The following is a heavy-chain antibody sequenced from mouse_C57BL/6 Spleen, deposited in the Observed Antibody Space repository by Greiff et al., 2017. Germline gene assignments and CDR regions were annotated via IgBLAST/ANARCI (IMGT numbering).Heavy chain of an antibody. CDR3: ARSAEPDYLDY. D-gene: IGHD6-1*01. Sequence: QVQLQQPGAELVKPGASVKLSCKASGYTFTSYWMHWVKQRPGQGLEWIGMIHPNSGSTNYNEKFKSKATLTVDKSSSTASMQLSSLTSEDSAVYYCARSAEPDYLDYWGQGTTLTVSS. CDR1: GYTFTSYW. V-gene: IGHV1-64*01. J-gene: IGHJ2*01. CDR2: IHPNSGST.